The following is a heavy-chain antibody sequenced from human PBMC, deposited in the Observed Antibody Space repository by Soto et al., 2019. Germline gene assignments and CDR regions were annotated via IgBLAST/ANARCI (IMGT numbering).Heavy chain of an antibody. Sequence: ASVKLSCKASGYTFIGYYMHWVRQAPGQGLEWMGWINPNSGGTNYAQKFQGWVTMTRDTSISTAYMELSRLRSDDTAVYYCARGRYSSSWYFYYGMDVWGQGTTVTVS. D-gene: IGHD6-13*01. CDR1: GYTFIGYY. CDR3: ARGRYSSSWYFYYGMDV. V-gene: IGHV1-2*04. CDR2: INPNSGGT. J-gene: IGHJ6*02.